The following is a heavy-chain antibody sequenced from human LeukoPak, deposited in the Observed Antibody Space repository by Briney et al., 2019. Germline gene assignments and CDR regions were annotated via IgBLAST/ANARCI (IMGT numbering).Heavy chain of an antibody. CDR1: GGSFSGYY. CDR2: INHSGST. Sequence: SETLSLTCAVYGGSFSGYYRSWIRQPPGKGLEWIGEINHSGSTNYNPSLKSRVTISVDTSKNQFSLKLSSVTAADTAVYYCARGRGVVPAASGWFDPWGQGTLVTVSS. V-gene: IGHV4-34*01. J-gene: IGHJ5*02. D-gene: IGHD2-2*01. CDR3: ARGRGVVPAASGWFDP.